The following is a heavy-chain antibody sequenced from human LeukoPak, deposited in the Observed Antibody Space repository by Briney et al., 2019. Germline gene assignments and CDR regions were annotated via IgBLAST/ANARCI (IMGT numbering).Heavy chain of an antibody. CDR3: ARDQDVVVPAAMFFGLYYYGMDV. CDR1: GYTFTSYG. Sequence: ASVKVSCKASGYTFTSYGISWVRQAPGQGLEWMGWISAYNGNTNYAQKLQGRVTMTTDTSTSTAYMELRSLRSDDTAVYYCARDQDVVVPAAMFFGLYYYGMDVWGQGTTVTVSS. V-gene: IGHV1-18*01. D-gene: IGHD2-2*01. CDR2: ISAYNGNT. J-gene: IGHJ6*02.